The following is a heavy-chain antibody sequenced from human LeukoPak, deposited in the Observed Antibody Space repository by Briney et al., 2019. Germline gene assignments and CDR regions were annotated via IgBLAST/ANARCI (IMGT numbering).Heavy chain of an antibody. J-gene: IGHJ4*02. CDR3: ARDRGDPTIY. CDR1: RFTFSSYW. D-gene: IGHD2-21*01. V-gene: IGHV3-7*01. Sequence: GGSLRLSCAASRFTFSSYWMSWIRQAPGKGLEWVANINQDRSEKYYVDSVKGRFTISRDNAKNSLYLQMSSLRAEDTAVYYCARDRGDPTIYWGQGTLVTVSS. CDR2: INQDRSEK.